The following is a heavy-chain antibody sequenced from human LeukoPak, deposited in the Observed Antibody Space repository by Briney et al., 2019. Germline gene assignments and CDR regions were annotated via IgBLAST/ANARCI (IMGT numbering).Heavy chain of an antibody. D-gene: IGHD6-25*01. V-gene: IGHV1-69*05. CDR2: IIPIFGTA. J-gene: IGHJ3*02. Sequence: ASVKVSCKASGGTFSSYAISWVRQAPGLGLEWMGGIIPIFGTANYAQKFQGRVTITTDESTSTAYMELSSLRSEDTAVYYCARGTQAGLDAFDIWGQGTMVTVSS. CDR3: ARGTQAGLDAFDI. CDR1: GGTFSSYA.